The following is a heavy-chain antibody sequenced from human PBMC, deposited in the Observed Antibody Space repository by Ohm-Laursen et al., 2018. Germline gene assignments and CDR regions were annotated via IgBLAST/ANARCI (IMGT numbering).Heavy chain of an antibody. CDR3: ARDPIDNNGYNPDY. V-gene: IGHV3-21*01. CDR1: PLSFSGDS. J-gene: IGHJ4*02. CDR2: INAQNSHI. Sequence: SLRLSCTASPLSFSGDSMSWVRQAPGKGLEWVSYINAQNSHIYYADSVRGRFTISRDNAKNSLYLQMNSPRVEDTAIYYCARDPIDNNGYNPDYWGQGTLVTVSS. D-gene: IGHD1-14*01.